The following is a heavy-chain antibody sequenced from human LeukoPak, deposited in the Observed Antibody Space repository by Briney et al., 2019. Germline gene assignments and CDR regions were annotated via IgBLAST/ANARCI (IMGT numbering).Heavy chain of an antibody. D-gene: IGHD3-16*02. CDR1: GFTFSSYG. Sequence: PGGSLRLSCAASGFTFSSYGMNWVRQAPGKGLEWVSSISSSSSYIYYADSVKGRFTISRDNAKNSLYLQMNSLRAEDTAVYYCARDYVWGSYRPTPGDPWGQGTLVTVSS. V-gene: IGHV3-21*01. CDR3: ARDYVWGSYRPTPGDP. CDR2: ISSSSSYI. J-gene: IGHJ5*02.